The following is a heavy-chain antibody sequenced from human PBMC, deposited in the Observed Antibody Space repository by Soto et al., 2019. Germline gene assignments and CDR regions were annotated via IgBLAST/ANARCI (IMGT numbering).Heavy chain of an antibody. D-gene: IGHD5-12*01. CDR3: AWGKGWLRFTSPSH. CDR2: INHDASEK. Sequence: GGSLRLSCAAYGFNFNDAYMTWVRLAPGQGLEWVASINHDASEKNFVDSVRGRFTISRDNIERSVFLQMNSLRAEDTAVYYCAWGKGWLRFTSPSHWGQGTLVTVSS. J-gene: IGHJ4*02. V-gene: IGHV3-7*03. CDR1: GFNFNDAY.